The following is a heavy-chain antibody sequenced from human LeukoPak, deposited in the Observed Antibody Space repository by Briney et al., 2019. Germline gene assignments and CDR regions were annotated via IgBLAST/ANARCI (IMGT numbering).Heavy chain of an antibody. D-gene: IGHD4-17*01. CDR2: IRKKANSYTT. V-gene: IGHV3-72*01. CDR1: GFTFSDHY. Sequence: PGGSLRLSCAASGFTFSDHYMDWVRQAPGKGLEWVGRIRKKANSYTTEYAASVKGRFTILRDDSKNSLYLQMNSLKTEDTAVYYCARDTYGDNTFDYWGQGTLVTVSS. J-gene: IGHJ4*02. CDR3: ARDTYGDNTFDY.